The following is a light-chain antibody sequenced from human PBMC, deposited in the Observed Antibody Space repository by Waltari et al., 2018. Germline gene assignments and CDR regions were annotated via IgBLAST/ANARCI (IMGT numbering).Light chain of an antibody. V-gene: IGKV1-39*01. J-gene: IGKJ1*01. CDR3: QQNYFSFT. CDR2: TAS. CDR1: QNIDSS. Sequence: EIQMTQSPSSLSASIGDRVTITCRASQNIDSSLNWYQQRPGKAPKLLIHTASSLQSGVPSRFSGSGSGTDFTLTISSLQPEDFATYYCQQNYFSFTFGQGTQVQIK.